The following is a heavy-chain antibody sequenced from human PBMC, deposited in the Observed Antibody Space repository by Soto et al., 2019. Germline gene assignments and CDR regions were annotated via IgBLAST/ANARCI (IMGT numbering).Heavy chain of an antibody. J-gene: IGHJ4*02. CDR1: GFPFSSYW. CDR3: ARGDGHRYDGNGYLGRH. CDR2: IKSDGSGT. Sequence: EVQLVESGGGLVQPGESLTLSCAASGFPFSSYWMHWVRQAPGKGLVWVSRIKSDGSGTYYADSVQDRCTISRDNARNTLYLQMNSLRVEDTAVYFCARGDGHRYDGNGYLGRHWGQGTLVTVSS. V-gene: IGHV3-74*01. D-gene: IGHD3-22*01.